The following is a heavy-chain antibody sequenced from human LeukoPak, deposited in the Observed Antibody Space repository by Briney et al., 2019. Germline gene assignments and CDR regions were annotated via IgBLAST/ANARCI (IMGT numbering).Heavy chain of an antibody. V-gene: IGHV4-61*02. D-gene: IGHD2-2*02. CDR3: ARVILPAAIPDDAFDI. CDR2: IYTSGST. Sequence: PSETLSLTCTVSGGSISSGSYYWSWIRQPAGKGLEWIGRIYTSGSTNYNPSLKSRVTISVDTSKNQFSLKLSSVTAADTAVYYCARVILPAAIPDDAFDIWGQGTMVTVSS. CDR1: GGSISSGSYY. J-gene: IGHJ3*02.